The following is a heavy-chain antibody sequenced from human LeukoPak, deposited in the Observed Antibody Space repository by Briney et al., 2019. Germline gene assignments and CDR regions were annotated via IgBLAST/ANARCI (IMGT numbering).Heavy chain of an antibody. CDR1: GYTFTSYG. CDR2: ISAYNGNT. D-gene: IGHD3-3*01. V-gene: IGHV1-18*01. CDR3: ARAPLDFWDYHMDV. Sequence: GASVKVSCKASGYTFTSYGISWVRQAPGQGLEWMGWISAYNGNTNYAQKLQGRVTMTTDTSTSTAYMELRSLRSDDTAVYYCARAPLDFWDYHMDVWGKGTTVTVSS. J-gene: IGHJ6*03.